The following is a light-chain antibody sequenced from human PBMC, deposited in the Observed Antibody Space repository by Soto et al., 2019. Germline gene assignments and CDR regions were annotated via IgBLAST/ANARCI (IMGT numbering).Light chain of an antibody. CDR1: SSDVRSYKL. J-gene: IGLJ1*01. CDR2: EGS. Sequence: QPVLTQPASVSGSPGQSITISCTGTSSDVRSYKLVAWYQQHPGTAPKLMIYEGSKRPSGVSNRFSGSTSGNTASLTISGLQAEDEADYYCCSYSPSRTYVFGTGTKLTVL. CDR3: CSYSPSRTYV. V-gene: IGLV2-23*01.